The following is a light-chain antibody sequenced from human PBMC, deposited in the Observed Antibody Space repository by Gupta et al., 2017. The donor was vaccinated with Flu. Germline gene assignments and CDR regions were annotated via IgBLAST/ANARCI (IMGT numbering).Light chain of an antibody. V-gene: IGLV2-14*01. CDR1: SSDLGGTHY. CDR3: SSKTSSSALV. Sequence: QSALTQPPSASRSPGPSLTLSSTGSSSDLGGTHYVSWYPQHPGKAPKHIIYEVSNRPTGVSNRVSGSKSGTTASLTISGLGAEDEGDYYCSSKTSSSALVFGGGTRLTVL. CDR2: EVS. J-gene: IGLJ3*02.